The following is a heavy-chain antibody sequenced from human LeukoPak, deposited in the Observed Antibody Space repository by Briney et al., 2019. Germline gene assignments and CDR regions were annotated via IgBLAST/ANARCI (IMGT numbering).Heavy chain of an antibody. V-gene: IGHV1-58*02. CDR3: AADHSVGDWDYYYGMDV. D-gene: IGHD2-21*02. Sequence: GASVKVSCKASGFTFTSSAMQWVRQACGQRLEWIGWIVVGSGNTNYAQKFQERVTITRDMSTSTAYMELSSLRSEDTAVYYCAADHSVGDWDYYYGMDVWGQGTTVTVSS. CDR1: GFTFTSSA. CDR2: IVVGSGNT. J-gene: IGHJ6*02.